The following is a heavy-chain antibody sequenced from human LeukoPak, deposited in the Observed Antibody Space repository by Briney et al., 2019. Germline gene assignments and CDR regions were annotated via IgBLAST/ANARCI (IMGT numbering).Heavy chain of an antibody. CDR3: ARDQYSSGHVTWFDP. Sequence: GASVKVSCKASGYTFTSYGIIWVRQAPGQGLEWMGWISAYNGNTNYAQKLQGRVTMTTDTSTSTAYMELRSLRSDDTAVYYCARDQYSSGHVTWFDPWGQGTLVTVSS. J-gene: IGHJ5*02. D-gene: IGHD6-19*01. V-gene: IGHV1-18*01. CDR2: ISAYNGNT. CDR1: GYTFTSYG.